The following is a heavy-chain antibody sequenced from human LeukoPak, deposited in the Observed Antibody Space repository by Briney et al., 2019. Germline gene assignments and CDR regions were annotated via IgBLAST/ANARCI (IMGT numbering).Heavy chain of an antibody. CDR2: IRSKAYGGTT. J-gene: IGHJ6*02. V-gene: IGHV3-49*03. CDR1: GFTFGDYA. D-gene: IGHD3-9*01. Sequence: GGSLRLSCTASGFTFGDYAMSWFRQAPGKGLEWVGFIRSKAYGGTTEYAASVKGRFTISRDDSKNMLYLQMNSLRAEDTAVYYCARASDIYGMDVWGQGTTVTVSS. CDR3: ARASDIYGMDV.